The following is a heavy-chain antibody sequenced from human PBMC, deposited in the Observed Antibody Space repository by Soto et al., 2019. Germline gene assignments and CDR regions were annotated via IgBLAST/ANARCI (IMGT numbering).Heavy chain of an antibody. CDR3: ARDIGMRYYDSSGYSVPYYYYGMDV. CDR2: INPSGGST. V-gene: IGHV1-46*01. D-gene: IGHD3-22*01. J-gene: IGHJ6*02. Sequence: GASVKVSCKASGYTFTSYYMHWVRQAPGQGLEWMGIINPSGGSTSYAQKFQGRVTMTRDTSTSTVYMELSSLRSEDTAVYYCARDIGMRYYDSSGYSVPYYYYGMDVWGQGTTVTVSS. CDR1: GYTFTSYY.